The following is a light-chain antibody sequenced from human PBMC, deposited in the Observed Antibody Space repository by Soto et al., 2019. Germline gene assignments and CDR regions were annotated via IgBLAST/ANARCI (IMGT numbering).Light chain of an antibody. V-gene: IGKV3-20*01. CDR3: QQYCTSPFT. CDR1: QSVRDSY. Sequence: IVLTQSPGTLSLSPGERATLSCRASQSVRDSYLAWYQKKPGQAPRLLIYGAYARAAGIPDSFSGSGSGTDFNVTISRLEPEDFAVYYCQQYCTSPFTFGQGTKLQIK. CDR2: GAY. J-gene: IGKJ2*01.